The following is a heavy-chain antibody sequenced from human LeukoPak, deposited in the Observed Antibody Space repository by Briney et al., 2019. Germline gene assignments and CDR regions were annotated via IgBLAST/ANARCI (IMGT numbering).Heavy chain of an antibody. J-gene: IGHJ4*02. Sequence: ASVKVSCKASGYTFTSYDINWVRQAPGQGLEWMGWINPNSGGTNYAQKFQGRVTMTRDTSISTAYMELSRLRSDDTAVYYCARAGYYYDSSGYFGALDYWGQGTLVTVSS. D-gene: IGHD3-22*01. V-gene: IGHV1-2*02. CDR2: INPNSGGT. CDR3: ARAGYYYDSSGYFGALDY. CDR1: GYTFTSYD.